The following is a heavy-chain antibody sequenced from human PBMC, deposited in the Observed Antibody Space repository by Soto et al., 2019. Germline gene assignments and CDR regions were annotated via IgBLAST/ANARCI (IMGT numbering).Heavy chain of an antibody. D-gene: IGHD6-19*01. Sequence: SETLSLTCSVSGADINTYSWTWIRQPAGKGLEWIGRIYTSASINYNPSLRGRVTLSVDTSTNQVSLKLASVTAADTAVYYCARDREAGYNFYYGMDVWGQGTTVTVSS. CDR2: IYTSASI. CDR3: ARDREAGYNFYYGMDV. V-gene: IGHV4-4*07. CDR1: GADINTYS. J-gene: IGHJ6*02.